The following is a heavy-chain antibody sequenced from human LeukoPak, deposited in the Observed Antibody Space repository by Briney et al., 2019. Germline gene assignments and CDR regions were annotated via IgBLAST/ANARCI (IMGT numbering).Heavy chain of an antibody. CDR1: GYTFTDYY. CDR2: INPNSGGT. Sequence: ASVKVSCKTSGYTFTDYYLHWVRQAPGQGLEWMGWINPNSGGTNYAQKFQGRVTMTNGTSVNTAYLEVNRLRSDDTAVYYCARGSEDIVIMVYESPWSGMDVWGRGTTVTVSS. V-gene: IGHV1-2*02. J-gene: IGHJ6*02. D-gene: IGHD2-8*01. CDR3: ARGSEDIVIMVYESPWSGMDV.